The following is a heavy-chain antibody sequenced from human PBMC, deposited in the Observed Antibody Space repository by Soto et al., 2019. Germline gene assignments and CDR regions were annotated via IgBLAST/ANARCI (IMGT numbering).Heavy chain of an antibody. D-gene: IGHD2-15*01. CDR3: AKVRQGHLVVMDAFDM. J-gene: IGHJ3*02. Sequence: EVQLLESGGGLVQPGGSLRLSCAASGFTFSIYAMTWVRQAPGKGLEWVSAISGSGGSTYYADSVKGRFTISRDNSKNTLYLQMNSLRAEDTDGYYCAKVRQGHLVVMDAFDMWGQGTMVTVSS. CDR2: ISGSGGST. CDR1: GFTFSIYA. V-gene: IGHV3-23*01.